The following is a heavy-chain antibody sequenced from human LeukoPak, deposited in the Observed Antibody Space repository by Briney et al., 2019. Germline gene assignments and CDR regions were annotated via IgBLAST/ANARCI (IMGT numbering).Heavy chain of an antibody. Sequence: VASVKVSCKASGYTFSTYGISWVRQAPGQGLEWMGWIGGYKGNTKYGQKLQGRVTMTTDTSTTTAYMELRSLRSDDTAVYYCARTRGGAYNYYGMDVWGQGTTVTVSS. CDR1: GYTFSTYG. V-gene: IGHV1-18*01. J-gene: IGHJ6*02. CDR3: ARTRGGAYNYYGMDV. CDR2: IGGYKGNT. D-gene: IGHD3-10*01.